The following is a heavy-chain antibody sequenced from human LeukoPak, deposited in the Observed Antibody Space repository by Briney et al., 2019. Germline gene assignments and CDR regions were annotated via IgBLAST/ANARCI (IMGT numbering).Heavy chain of an antibody. D-gene: IGHD3-22*01. CDR2: IKGDGSEK. J-gene: IGHJ4*02. CDR1: GFTFTTYW. Sequence: PGGSLRLSCAASGFTFTTYWMTWVHQAPGKGLQWVASIKGDGSEKYYVDSVKGRFTISRDNSKNTLYLQMDTLGAEDTAVYYCAKVRETSGFYRYFDYWGQGTLVSVSS. V-gene: IGHV3-7*05. CDR3: AKVRETSGFYRYFDY.